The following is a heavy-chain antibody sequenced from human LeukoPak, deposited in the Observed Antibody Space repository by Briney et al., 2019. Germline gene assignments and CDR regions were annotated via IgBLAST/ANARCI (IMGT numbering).Heavy chain of an antibody. V-gene: IGHV4-59*01. CDR3: ARWGPYSSGWYNWFDP. Sequence: SETLSLTCTVSGGSISSYYWSWIRQPPGKGLEWIGYIYYSGSTNYNPSLKSRVTISVDTSKNQFSLKLSSVTAADTAVYYCARWGPYSSGWYNWFDPWGQGTLVTVSS. J-gene: IGHJ5*02. CDR1: GGSISSYY. CDR2: IYYSGST. D-gene: IGHD6-19*01.